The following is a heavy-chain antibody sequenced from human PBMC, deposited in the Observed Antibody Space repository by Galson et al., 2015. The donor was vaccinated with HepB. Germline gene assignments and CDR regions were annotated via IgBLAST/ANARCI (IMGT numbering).Heavy chain of an antibody. CDR1: GFTFSSCS. CDR3: ARDLEGASYVAHYFDY. Sequence: SLRLSCAASGFTFSSCSMNWVRQAPGKGLEWVSSISSSSSYIYYADSVKGRFTISRDNAKNSLYLQMNSLRAEDTAVYYCARDLEGASYVAHYFDYWGQGTPVTVSS. D-gene: IGHD1-26*01. J-gene: IGHJ4*02. CDR2: ISSSSSYI. V-gene: IGHV3-21*01.